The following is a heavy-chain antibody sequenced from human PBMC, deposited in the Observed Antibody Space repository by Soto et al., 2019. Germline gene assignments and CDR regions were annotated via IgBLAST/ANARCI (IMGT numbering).Heavy chain of an antibody. CDR1: GYTFTTYS. V-gene: IGHV1-3*01. Sequence: GASVKVSCKASGYTFTTYSMHWVRQAPGQRLEWMGWINGNGNTRYSQKFQGRVTITRDTSASTAYMELSSLRSEDTAVYYCARDSGGYSFDYWGQGTLVTVSS. CDR2: INGNGNT. CDR3: ARDSGGYSFDY. D-gene: IGHD2-15*01. J-gene: IGHJ4*02.